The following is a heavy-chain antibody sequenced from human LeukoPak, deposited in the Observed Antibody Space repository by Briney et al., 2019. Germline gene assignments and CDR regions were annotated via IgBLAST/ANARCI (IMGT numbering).Heavy chain of an antibody. D-gene: IGHD2-21*02. V-gene: IGHV3-21*01. J-gene: IGHJ4*02. CDR2: ISSSSSYI. CDR1: GFTFSSYS. Sequence: GGSLRLSCAASGFTFSSYSMNWVRQAPGKGLEWVSSISSSSSYIYYADSVKGRFTISRDNAKNTLYLQMNSLRAEDTAVYYCAVSKSDAPDYWGQGTLVTVSS. CDR3: AVSKSDAPDY.